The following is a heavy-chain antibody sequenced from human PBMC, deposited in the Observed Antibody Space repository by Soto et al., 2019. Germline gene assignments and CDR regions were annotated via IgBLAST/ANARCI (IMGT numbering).Heavy chain of an antibody. J-gene: IGHJ4*02. Sequence: GGSLRLSCAASGFTLGNYWMHWVRQAPGKGLVWVSRINDYGTTINYAESVEGRFIISRDDAKSEVYLQMNNLRAEDSAVYYCARGGLGPFDYWGQGALVTVSS. CDR2: INDYGTTI. CDR3: ARGGLGPFDY. D-gene: IGHD3-9*01. CDR1: GFTLGNYW. V-gene: IGHV3-74*01.